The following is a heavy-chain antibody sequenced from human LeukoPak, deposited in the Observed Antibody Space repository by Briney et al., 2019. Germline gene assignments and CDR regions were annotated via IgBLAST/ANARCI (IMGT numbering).Heavy chain of an antibody. D-gene: IGHD3/OR15-3a*01. J-gene: IGHJ5*02. CDR1: GGTFSSYA. Sequence: SVKVSCKASGGTFSSYAISWLRQAPGQGLEWMGGIIPIFGTANYAQKYQGRVTITADESTSTAYMELSSLRSEDTAVYYCARAPPDLGTHWSDPWGQGTLVTVSS. CDR2: IIPIFGTA. V-gene: IGHV1-69*01. CDR3: ARAPPDLGTHWSDP.